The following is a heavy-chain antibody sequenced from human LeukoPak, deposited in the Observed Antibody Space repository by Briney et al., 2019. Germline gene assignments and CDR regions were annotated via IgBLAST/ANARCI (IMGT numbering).Heavy chain of an antibody. CDR1: GGSISSYY. J-gene: IGHJ3*02. V-gene: IGHV4-59*08. CDR2: VYYSGST. Sequence: PSETLSLTCTVSGGSISSYYWTRIRQPPGKGLEWIGYVYYSGSTDYNPSLKSRVTISVDTSNKQFSLNLSSVTAADTAVYYCARRCSGPTCYTDAYDIWGQGTMVTVSS. D-gene: IGHD2-2*02. CDR3: ARRCSGPTCYTDAYDI.